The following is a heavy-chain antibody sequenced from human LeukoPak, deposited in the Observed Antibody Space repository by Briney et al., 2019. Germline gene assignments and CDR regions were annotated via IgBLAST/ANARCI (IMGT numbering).Heavy chain of an antibody. D-gene: IGHD5-24*01. J-gene: IGHJ4*02. CDR3: ARGPAMATIPFFDY. V-gene: IGHV1-69*13. CDR2: IIPIFGTA. Sequence: SVKVSCKASGGTFISYAISWVRQAPGQGLEWMGGIIPIFGTANYAQKFQGRVTITADESTSTAYMELSSLRSEDTAVYYCARGPAMATIPFFDYWGQGTLVTVSS. CDR1: GGTFISYA.